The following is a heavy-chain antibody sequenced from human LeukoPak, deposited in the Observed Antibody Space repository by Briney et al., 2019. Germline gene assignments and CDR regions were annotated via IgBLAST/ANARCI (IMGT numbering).Heavy chain of an antibody. CDR3: ARDQAEVAGTPFDY. Sequence: KTGGSLRLSCAASGFTFSSYSMNWVRQAPGKGLEWVSSISSSSSYIYYADSVKGRFTISRDNAKNSLYLQMNSLRAEDTAVYYCARDQAEVAGTPFDYWGQGTLVTVSS. J-gene: IGHJ4*02. V-gene: IGHV3-21*01. D-gene: IGHD6-19*01. CDR1: GFTFSSYS. CDR2: ISSSSSYI.